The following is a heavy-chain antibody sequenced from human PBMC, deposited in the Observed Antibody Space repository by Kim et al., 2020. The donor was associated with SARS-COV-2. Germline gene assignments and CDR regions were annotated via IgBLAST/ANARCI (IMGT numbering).Heavy chain of an antibody. J-gene: IGHJ6*02. CDR3: AKDKSFFMTTFGGESGGMDV. D-gene: IGHD3-16*01. V-gene: IGHV3-30*02. Sequence: GRFTISRDSSKNTLYLHMNSLRPEDTAVYFCAKDKSFFMTTFGGESGGMDVWGQGTTVTVSS.